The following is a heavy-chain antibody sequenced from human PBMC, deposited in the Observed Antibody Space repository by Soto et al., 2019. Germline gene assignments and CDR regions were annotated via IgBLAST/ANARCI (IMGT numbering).Heavy chain of an antibody. CDR2: ISGSGGST. CDR1: EFTFSSYA. CDR3: AKTAAGGSQMLEWLFYFDY. V-gene: IGHV3-23*01. Sequence: RLSCAASEFTFSSYAMSWVRQAPGKGLEWVSAISGSGGSTYYADSVKGRFTISRDNSKNTLYLQMNSLRAEDTAVYYCAKTAAGGSQMLEWLFYFDYWGQGTLVTGST. D-gene: IGHD3-3*01. J-gene: IGHJ4*02.